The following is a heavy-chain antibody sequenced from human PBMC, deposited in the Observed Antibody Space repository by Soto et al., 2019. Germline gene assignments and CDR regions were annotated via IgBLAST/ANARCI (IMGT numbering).Heavy chain of an antibody. CDR2: IYYSGST. V-gene: IGHV4-59*01. J-gene: IGHJ4*02. Sequence: QVQLQESGPGLVKPSETLSLTCTVSGGSISSYYWSWIRQPPGKGLEWIGYIYYSGSTNYNHSLKSRVTISVDTSKTQFSLKLSSVTAADTAVYYCARTLYSYGPRFDYWGQGTLVTVSS. CDR3: ARTLYSYGPRFDY. CDR1: GGSISSYY. D-gene: IGHD5-18*01.